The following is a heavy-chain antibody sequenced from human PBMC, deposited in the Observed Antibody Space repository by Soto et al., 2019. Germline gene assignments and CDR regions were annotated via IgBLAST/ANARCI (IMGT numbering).Heavy chain of an antibody. J-gene: IGHJ2*01. CDR3: ASSQTSYWYLDF. V-gene: IGHV3-74*01. CDR1: GFTFSTYW. Sequence: EVELVESGGGLVQPGGSLRLSCAASGFTFSTYWMHWVRQAPGKGLVWVSRSNSDGRSTSYTDSVKGRFTISRDNAKNTLYLQMNSLRDEDTAVYYCASSQTSYWYLDFWGRGTLVTVSS. D-gene: IGHD3-10*01. CDR2: SNSDGRST.